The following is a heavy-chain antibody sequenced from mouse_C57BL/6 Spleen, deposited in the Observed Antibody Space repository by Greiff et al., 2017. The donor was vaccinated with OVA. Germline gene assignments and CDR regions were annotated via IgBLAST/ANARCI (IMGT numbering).Heavy chain of an antibody. J-gene: IGHJ3*01. Sequence: EVKLVESGGGLVQPGGSLKLSCAASGFTFSDYYMYWVRQTPEKRLEWVAYISNGGGSTYYPDTVKGRFTISRDNAKNTLYLQMSRLKSEDTAMYYCARIDGNSGFAYWGQGTLVTVAA. CDR1: GFTFSDYY. CDR2: ISNGGGST. D-gene: IGHD2-1*01. CDR3: ARIDGNSGFAY. V-gene: IGHV5-12*01.